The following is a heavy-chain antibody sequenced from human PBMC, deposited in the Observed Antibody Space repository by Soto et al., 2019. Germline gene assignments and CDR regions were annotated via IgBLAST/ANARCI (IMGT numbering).Heavy chain of an antibody. J-gene: IGHJ4*02. Sequence: ASVKVSCKASGYTFTSYDINWVRQATGQGLEWMGWMNPNSGNTGYAQKFQGRVTMTRNTFISTAYMELSSLRSEDTAVYYCASHSSGWYFDDYWGQGTLVTVSS. CDR3: ASHSSGWYFDDY. CDR1: GYTFTSYD. CDR2: MNPNSGNT. D-gene: IGHD6-19*01. V-gene: IGHV1-8*01.